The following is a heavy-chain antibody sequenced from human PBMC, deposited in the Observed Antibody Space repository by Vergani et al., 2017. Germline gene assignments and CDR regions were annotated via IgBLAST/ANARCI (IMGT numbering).Heavy chain of an antibody. Sequence: EVQLVESGGGLVQPGGSLRLSCAASGFTFSRSWMSWVRQAPGKGLEWVANIIQDGSEKYYVDSVKGRFTVSRDNAKNSLYLQINSLRDEDTAVYYCARIESTSTWSPFDYWGRGTLVTVSS. V-gene: IGHV3-7*01. CDR2: IIQDGSEK. CDR3: ARIESTSTWSPFDY. D-gene: IGHD2-2*01. CDR1: GFTFSRSW. J-gene: IGHJ4*02.